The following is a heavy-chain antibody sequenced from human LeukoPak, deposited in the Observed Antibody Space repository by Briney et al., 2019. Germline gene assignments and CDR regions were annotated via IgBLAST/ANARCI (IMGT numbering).Heavy chain of an antibody. V-gene: IGHV3-23*01. J-gene: IGHJ4*02. CDR3: AEGYSSGWYGHYYDSSGYYPPDY. Sequence: GGSLRLSCAASGFTFSSYAMSWVRQAPGKGLEWVSAISGSGGSTYYADSVKGRFTISRDNSKNTLYLQMNSLRAEDTAVYYCAEGYSSGWYGHYYDSSGYYPPDYWGQGTLVTVSS. CDR1: GFTFSSYA. D-gene: IGHD3-22*01. CDR2: ISGSGGST.